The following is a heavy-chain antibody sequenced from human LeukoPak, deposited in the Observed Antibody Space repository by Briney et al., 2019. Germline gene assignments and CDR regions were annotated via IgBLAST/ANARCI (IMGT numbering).Heavy chain of an antibody. CDR3: ARLTIAVAGTRTDY. V-gene: IGHV1-69*13. J-gene: IGHJ4*02. Sequence: GASVKVSCKASGGTFSNYAISWVRQAPGQGLEWMGGIIPIFGTANYAQKFQGRVTITADESTSTAYMELSSLRSEDTAVYYCARLTIAVAGTRTDYWGQGTLVTVSS. CDR1: GGTFSNYA. CDR2: IIPIFGTA. D-gene: IGHD6-19*01.